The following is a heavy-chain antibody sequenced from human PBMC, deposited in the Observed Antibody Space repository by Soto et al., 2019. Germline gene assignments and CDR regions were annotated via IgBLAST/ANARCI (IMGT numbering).Heavy chain of an antibody. CDR3: ARSAGWYAVHS. D-gene: IGHD6-19*01. CDR2: VFHTGTT. V-gene: IGHV4-4*02. CDR1: GDSVSSPDY. Sequence: QVQLQESGRGLVKPSGTLSLTCAVSGDSVSSPDYWCWVRQPPGKGLEWIGEVFHTGTTSYNPSLRSRVTISMDKSINQFSLDLSSVSAADTAVYYCARSAGWYAVHSWAPGTLVIVSS. J-gene: IGHJ4*02.